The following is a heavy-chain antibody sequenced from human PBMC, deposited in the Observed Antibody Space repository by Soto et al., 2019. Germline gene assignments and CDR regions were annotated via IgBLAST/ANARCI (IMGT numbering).Heavy chain of an antibody. Sequence: GESLKISCKGSGYSFTSYWIGWVRQMPGKGLEWMGIIYPGDSDTRYSPSFQGRVTISADKSISTAYLQWSSLKASDTAMYYCARLGRRTGYSYGYAYYYGMDVWGQGTTVTVSS. CDR1: GYSFTSYW. J-gene: IGHJ6*02. D-gene: IGHD5-18*01. CDR2: IYPGDSDT. V-gene: IGHV5-51*01. CDR3: ARLGRRTGYSYGYAYYYGMDV.